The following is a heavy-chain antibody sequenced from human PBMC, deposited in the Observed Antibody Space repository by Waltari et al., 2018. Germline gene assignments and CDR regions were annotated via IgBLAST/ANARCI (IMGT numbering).Heavy chain of an antibody. D-gene: IGHD3-10*01. V-gene: IGHV4-39*01. CDR1: GGSISSSSYY. CDR3: ASPSGSYQDSYWYFDL. J-gene: IGHJ2*01. CDR2: IYYSGRT. Sequence: QLQLQESGPGLVKPSETLSLTCTVSGGSISSSSYYWGWIRQPPGKGLEWIGSIYYSGRTYDNPSLKSRVTISVDTSKNQFSLKLSSVTAADTAVYYCASPSGSYQDSYWYFDLWGRGTLVTVSS.